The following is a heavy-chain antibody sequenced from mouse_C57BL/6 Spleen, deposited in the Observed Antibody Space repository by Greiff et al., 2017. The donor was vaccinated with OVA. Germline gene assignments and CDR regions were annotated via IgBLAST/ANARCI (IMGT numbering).Heavy chain of an antibody. J-gene: IGHJ4*01. D-gene: IGHD2-4*01. Sequence: EVQRVESGTVLARPGASVKMSCKTSGYTFTSYWMHWVKQRPGQGLEWIGAIYPGNSDTSYNQKFKGKAKLTAVTSASTAYMELSSLTHEDSAVYYCSPLSDYDYDGGAMDYWGQGTSVTVSS. V-gene: IGHV1-5*01. CDR3: SPLSDYDYDGGAMDY. CDR1: GYTFTSYW. CDR2: IYPGNSDT.